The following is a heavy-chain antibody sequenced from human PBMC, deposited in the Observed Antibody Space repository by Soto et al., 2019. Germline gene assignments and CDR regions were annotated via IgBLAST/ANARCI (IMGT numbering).Heavy chain of an antibody. J-gene: IGHJ4*02. CDR2: INPSGGST. CDR1: GYTFTSYY. Sequence: SVKVSCKASGYTFTSYYMHWVRQAPGQGLEWMGIINPSGGSTSYAQKFQGRVTMTRDTSTSTVYMELSSLRSEDTAVYYCARVAVGGWYPSYFDYWGQGTLVTVYS. CDR3: ARVAVGGWYPSYFDY. D-gene: IGHD6-19*01. V-gene: IGHV1-46*01.